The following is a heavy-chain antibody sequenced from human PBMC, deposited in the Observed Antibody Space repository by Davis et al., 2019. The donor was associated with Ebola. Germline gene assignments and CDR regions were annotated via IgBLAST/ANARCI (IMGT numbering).Heavy chain of an antibody. CDR1: GGSISSGGYY. D-gene: IGHD5-12*01. V-gene: IGHV4-31*03. J-gene: IGHJ6*02. CDR2: IYYSWST. Sequence: MPSETLSLTCTVSGGSISSGGYYWSWIRQHPGKGLEWIGYIYYSWSTYYNPSLKSRVTISVDTSKKQFSLKLSSVTAADTAVYYCARAAARDYDLIDYYYYGMDVWGQGTTVTVSS. CDR3: ARAAARDYDLIDYYYYGMDV.